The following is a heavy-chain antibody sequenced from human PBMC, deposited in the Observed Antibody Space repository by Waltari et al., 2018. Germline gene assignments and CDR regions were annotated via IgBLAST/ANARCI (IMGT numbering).Heavy chain of an antibody. CDR2: IFSGGDT. Sequence: VQLVESGGDLIQPGGSLRLSCAASGFTGVNNYMAWVRQARGKGLEWVSVIFSGGDTYYADAVKGRFTISRDSSRNTLHLQMNSLRVEDTAVYYCTRTLVPADPPRAMDVWGQGTVVSVSS. D-gene: IGHD2-2*01. V-gene: IGHV3-53*01. CDR1: GFTGVNNY. J-gene: IGHJ6*02. CDR3: TRTLVPADPPRAMDV.